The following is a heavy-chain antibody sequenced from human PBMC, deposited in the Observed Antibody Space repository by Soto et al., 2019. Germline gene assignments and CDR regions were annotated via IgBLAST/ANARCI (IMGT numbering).Heavy chain of an antibody. CDR1: GYSFTSYW. CDR3: ARRIAVAFEGMDV. J-gene: IGHJ6*02. D-gene: IGHD6-19*01. V-gene: IGHV5-51*01. Sequence: GEFVKISCKGSGYSFTSYWIGWVRQMPGKGLEWMGIIYPGDSDTRYSPSFQGQVTISADKSISTAYLQWSSLKASDTAMYYCARRIAVAFEGMDVWGQGTTVTVSS. CDR2: IYPGDSDT.